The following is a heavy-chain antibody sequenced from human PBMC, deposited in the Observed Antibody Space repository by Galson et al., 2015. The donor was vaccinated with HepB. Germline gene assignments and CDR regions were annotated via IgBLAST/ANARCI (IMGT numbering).Heavy chain of an antibody. J-gene: IGHJ4*02. CDR3: ARAGGYCSSTGCFRSAGFDY. V-gene: IGHV1-24*01. D-gene: IGHD2-2*01. CDR1: GYTLTELS. Sequence: SVKVSCKVSGYTLTELSMHWVRQAPGKGLEWMGGFDPEDGETIYAQKFQGRVTFSRDNTRNTLYMQMNSLRAEDTAVYYCARAGGYCSSTGCFRSAGFDYWGQGTLVTVSS. CDR2: FDPEDGET.